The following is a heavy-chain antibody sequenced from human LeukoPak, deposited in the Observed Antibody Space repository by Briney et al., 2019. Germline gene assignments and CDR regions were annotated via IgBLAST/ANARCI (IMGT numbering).Heavy chain of an antibody. CDR2: INHSGST. D-gene: IGHD3-3*01. Sequence: SETLSLTCTVSGGSISSYYWSWIRQPPGKGLEWIGEINHSGSTNYNPSLKSRVTISVDTSKNQFSLKLSSVTAADTAVYYCAGLGYDFWSGFPFLYWGQGTLVTVSS. CDR3: AGLGYDFWSGFPFLY. J-gene: IGHJ4*02. CDR1: GGSISSYY. V-gene: IGHV4-34*01.